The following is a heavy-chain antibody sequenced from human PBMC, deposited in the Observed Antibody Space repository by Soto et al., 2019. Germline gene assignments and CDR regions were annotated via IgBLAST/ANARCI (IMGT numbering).Heavy chain of an antibody. Sequence: ASVKVSCKASGYTFTSYGISWVRQAPGQGLEWMGWISAYNGNTNYAQKLQGRVTMTTDTSTSTAYMELRSLRSDGTAVYYCARAVVVAALYGDWFDPWGQGTLVTVSS. CDR3: ARAVVVAALYGDWFDP. V-gene: IGHV1-18*04. CDR2: ISAYNGNT. J-gene: IGHJ5*02. D-gene: IGHD2-15*01. CDR1: GYTFTSYG.